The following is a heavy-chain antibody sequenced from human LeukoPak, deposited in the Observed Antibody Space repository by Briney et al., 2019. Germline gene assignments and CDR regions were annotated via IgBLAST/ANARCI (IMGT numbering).Heavy chain of an antibody. CDR2: INSDGSST. CDR1: GFTFSSYW. CDR3: ARDLETIGNLKYYYYYGMDV. V-gene: IGHV3-74*01. J-gene: IGHJ6*02. Sequence: GGSLRLSCAASGFTFSSYWMHWVRQAPGKGLVWVSRINSDGSSTSYADSVKGRFTISRDNAKNTLYLQMNSLRAEDTAVYYCARDLETIGNLKYYYYYGMDVWGQGTTVTVSS. D-gene: IGHD1-1*01.